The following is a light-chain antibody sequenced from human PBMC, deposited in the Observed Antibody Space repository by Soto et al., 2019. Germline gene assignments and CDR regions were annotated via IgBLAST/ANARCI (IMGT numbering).Light chain of an antibody. CDR1: GSDIGAYNY. Sequence: QSVLTQPPSASGSPGQSVTISCTGTGSDIGAYNYVSWYQQYPGKAPKLMIYEVTKRPSGVPDRISGPKSGNTASLTISGLQTEDEADYYCSSYAGSPWLFGGGTKVTVL. CDR3: SSYAGSPWL. CDR2: EVT. J-gene: IGLJ3*02. V-gene: IGLV2-8*01.